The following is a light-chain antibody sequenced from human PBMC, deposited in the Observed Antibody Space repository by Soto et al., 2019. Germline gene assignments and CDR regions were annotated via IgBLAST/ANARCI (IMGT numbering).Light chain of an antibody. V-gene: IGKV3-20*01. CDR2: GAS. Sequence: EIMFTQSPCTLSLSPGERDTLSCRASQSVTSSYLAWYQQTPGQAPRLLIFGASSRATGIPDRFSGSGSGTDFTLTISGLEPEDFAVYYCQHFGNSLWTFGQGTKVDIK. CDR1: QSVTSSY. J-gene: IGKJ1*01. CDR3: QHFGNSLWT.